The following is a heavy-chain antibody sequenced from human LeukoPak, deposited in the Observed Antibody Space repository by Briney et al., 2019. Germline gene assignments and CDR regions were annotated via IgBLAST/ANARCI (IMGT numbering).Heavy chain of an antibody. V-gene: IGHV3-21*01. Sequence: GGSLRLSCAASGFTFGSYSMNWVRQAPGQGLDWVSSITSGGTYIYYPDSVKGRFTISRDNAKNSLCLQMNSLRAEDKAVYYCARDYGGNSGYFDYWGQGALVTVSS. J-gene: IGHJ4*02. D-gene: IGHD4-23*01. CDR1: GFTFGSYS. CDR3: ARDYGGNSGYFDY. CDR2: ITSGGTYI.